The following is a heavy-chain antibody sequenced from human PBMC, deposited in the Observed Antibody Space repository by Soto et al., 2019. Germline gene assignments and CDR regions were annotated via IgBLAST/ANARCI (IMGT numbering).Heavy chain of an antibody. J-gene: IGHJ4*02. D-gene: IGHD3-22*01. Sequence: SETLSLTCSVSGGSVNSANYYWSWMRQPPGKGLEWIGFIYYNGNTKYNPSLKSRVTISLDTSKNQFSLNLTSVTAADAAVYYCSRDNSGYFPTYWGQGTLVTVSS. CDR2: IYYNGNT. V-gene: IGHV4-61*01. CDR1: GGSVNSANYY. CDR3: SRDNSGYFPTY.